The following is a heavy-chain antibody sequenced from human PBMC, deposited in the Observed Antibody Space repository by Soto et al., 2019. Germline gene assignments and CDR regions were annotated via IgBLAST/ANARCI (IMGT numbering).Heavy chain of an antibody. CDR3: ARDLTSSPVFGY. CDR2: ISSSSSYI. Sequence: GGSLRLSCAASGFTFISYSMNWVRQAPGKGLEWVSSISSSSSYIYYADSVKGRFTISRDNAKNSLYLQMNSLRAEDTAVYYCARDLTSSPVFGYWGQGTLVTVSS. CDR1: GFTFISYS. D-gene: IGHD2-2*01. V-gene: IGHV3-21*01. J-gene: IGHJ4*02.